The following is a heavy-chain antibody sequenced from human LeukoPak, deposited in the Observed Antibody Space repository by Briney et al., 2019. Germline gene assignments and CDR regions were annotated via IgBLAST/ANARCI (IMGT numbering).Heavy chain of an antibody. Sequence: SSETLSLTCAVSGGSISSYYWSWIRQPPGKGLEWIGYIYYSGNTNYNPSLKSRVTISVDTSKNQFSLKLSSVTAADTAVYYCARLGYSGYVVDYWGQGTLVTVSS. CDR1: GGSISSYY. V-gene: IGHV4-59*01. CDR2: IYYSGNT. D-gene: IGHD5-12*01. J-gene: IGHJ4*02. CDR3: ARLGYSGYVVDY.